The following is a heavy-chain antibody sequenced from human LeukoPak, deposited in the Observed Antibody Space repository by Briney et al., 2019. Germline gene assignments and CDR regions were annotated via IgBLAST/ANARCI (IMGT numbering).Heavy chain of an antibody. D-gene: IGHD3-9*01. V-gene: IGHV3-53*01. J-gene: IGHJ4*02. Sequence: GGSLRLSCAVSGFTFSSYWMHWVRQAPGKGLEWVSVIYGAGSTNYADSVKGRFTISRDNSKNTLSLQMNSLRAEDTAVYYCASTGYYSYFDYWGQGALVTVSS. CDR1: GFTFSSYW. CDR3: ASTGYYSYFDY. CDR2: IYGAGST.